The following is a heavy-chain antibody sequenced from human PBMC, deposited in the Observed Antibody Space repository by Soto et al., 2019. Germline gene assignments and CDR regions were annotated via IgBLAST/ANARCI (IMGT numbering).Heavy chain of an antibody. CDR2: VRGSNGVA. Sequence: EVQMLESGGYLVQPGGSLRVSCASGFTFSHYTMAWVRQAPGKRLEWVSGVRGSNGVAYYADSVKGRFTISRDNSKNTVFLQMNSLRAEDTAVYYCANGGLHGSIDGGLSYFHHWDQGTLVTVSS. D-gene: IGHD2-15*01. CDR1: GFTFSHYT. CDR3: ANGGLHGSIDGGLSYFHH. V-gene: IGHV3-23*01. J-gene: IGHJ4*02.